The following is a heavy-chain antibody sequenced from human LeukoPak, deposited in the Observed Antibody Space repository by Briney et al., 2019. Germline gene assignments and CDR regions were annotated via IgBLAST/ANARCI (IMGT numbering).Heavy chain of an antibody. CDR2: INHSGST. D-gene: IGHD3-10*01. Sequence: SETLSLTCAVYGGSFSGYYWSWIRQPPGKGLEWIGEINHSGSTNYNPSLKSRVTISVDTSKNQFSLKLSSVTAADTAVYYCASLRRYYYGSGSYRWGQGTLVTASS. V-gene: IGHV4-34*01. CDR1: GGSFSGYY. CDR3: ASLRRYYYGSGSYR. J-gene: IGHJ4*02.